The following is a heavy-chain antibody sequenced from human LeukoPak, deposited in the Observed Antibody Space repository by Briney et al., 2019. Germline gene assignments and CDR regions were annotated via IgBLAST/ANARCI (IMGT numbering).Heavy chain of an antibody. D-gene: IGHD6-6*01. CDR1: GGTFISYA. V-gene: IGHV1-69*05. J-gene: IGHJ4*02. Sequence: GASVKVSCKASGGTFISYAISWVRQTPGQGLEWMGGIIPIFGTANYAQKFQGRVTITTDESTSTAYMELSSLRSEDTAVYYCASRFTGELEPRSTYSSSVRGVFDYWGQGTLVTVSS. CDR3: ASRFTGELEPRSTYSSSVRGVFDY. CDR2: IIPIFGTA.